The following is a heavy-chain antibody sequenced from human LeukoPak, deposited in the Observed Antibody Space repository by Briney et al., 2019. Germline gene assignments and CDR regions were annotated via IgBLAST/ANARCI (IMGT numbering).Heavy chain of an antibody. Sequence: GGSLRLSCAASGFTFSTHWMHWVRQAPGKGLVWVSRMNGDGSSTKYADSVKGRFTISRDNAKNTLNLQMNSLRAEDTAVYYCARDLGQYYDTSDNWFDPWGQGTLVTVSS. V-gene: IGHV3-74*01. CDR2: MNGDGSST. J-gene: IGHJ5*02. CDR3: ARDLGQYYDTSDNWFDP. D-gene: IGHD3-22*01. CDR1: GFTFSTHW.